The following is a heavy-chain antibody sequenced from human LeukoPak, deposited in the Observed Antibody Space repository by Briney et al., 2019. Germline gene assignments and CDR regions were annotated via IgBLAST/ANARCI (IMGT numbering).Heavy chain of an antibody. CDR3: VRGGSSSSGPADY. V-gene: IGHV3-21*01. D-gene: IGHD6-6*01. CDR1: GSTFRSSS. J-gene: IGHJ4*02. Sequence: GGSLRLSSAAAGSTFRSSSMTWVRQAPGKGLEWVSSISARSDYIYYADSVRGRFTISRDNAENSLYLQMNSLRVEDTAVYFCVRGGSSSSGPADYWGQGTLVTVSS. CDR2: ISARSDYI.